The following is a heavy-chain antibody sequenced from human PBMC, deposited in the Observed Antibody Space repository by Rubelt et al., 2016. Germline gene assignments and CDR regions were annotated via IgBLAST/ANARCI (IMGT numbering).Heavy chain of an antibody. CDR3: ARGYQSSGYGSPGDY. Sequence: GLVQPGGSLRICCAGSGFIFSKYWMSWVRQAPGKGLEWVANIKRDGTTKYYVDSVKGRFTISRDNDKSSVCLQMNSLRVEDTAVYYCARGYQSSGYGSPGDYWGQGTLVTVSS. J-gene: IGHJ4*02. CDR2: IKRDGTTK. D-gene: IGHD3-22*01. CDR1: GFIFSKYW. V-gene: IGHV3-7*03.